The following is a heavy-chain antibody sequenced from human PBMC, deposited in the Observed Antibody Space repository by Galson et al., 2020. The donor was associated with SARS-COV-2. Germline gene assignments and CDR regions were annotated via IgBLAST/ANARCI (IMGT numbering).Heavy chain of an antibody. CDR1: GFPFTSYG. V-gene: IGHV3-64D*06. CDR3: VKDAWGLAGEDY. J-gene: IGHJ4*02. D-gene: IGHD2-21*02. Sequence: GGSLRLSCSASGFPFTSYGMHWVRQAPGKGLEYLSGIYNNGDNTYHADSVKGRFTISRDNSKNTLYLQMNSLRAEDTAVYYCVKDAWGLAGEDYWGQGTLVTVSS. CDR2: IYNNGDNT.